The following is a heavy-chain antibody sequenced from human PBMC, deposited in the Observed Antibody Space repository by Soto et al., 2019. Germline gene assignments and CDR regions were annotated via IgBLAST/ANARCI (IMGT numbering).Heavy chain of an antibody. CDR3: ARTTAMAFYAFDI. J-gene: IGHJ3*02. D-gene: IGHD5-18*01. V-gene: IGHV1-69*02. CDR1: GGTFSSYT. Sequence: ASVKVSCKASGGTFSSYTISWVRQAPGQGLEWMGRIIPILGIANYAQKFQGRVTITADKSTSTAYMELSSLRSEDTAVYYCARTTAMAFYAFDIWGQGTMVTVSS. CDR2: IIPILGIA.